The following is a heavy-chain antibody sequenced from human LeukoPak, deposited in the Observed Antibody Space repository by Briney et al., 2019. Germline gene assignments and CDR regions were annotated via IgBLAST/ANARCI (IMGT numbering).Heavy chain of an antibody. D-gene: IGHD2-15*01. Sequence: PSETLPLTCAVYGGSFSGFFWSWVRQPPGKGLEWIGEINHSGDTNYNPSLKSRVTISVDTSKNQFSLSLDSVTAADTAVYYCARGGYCSDGDCYSSLGFDYWGQETLVTVSS. CDR1: GGSFSGFF. CDR3: ARGGYCSDGDCYSSLGFDY. J-gene: IGHJ4*02. V-gene: IGHV4-34*01. CDR2: INHSGDT.